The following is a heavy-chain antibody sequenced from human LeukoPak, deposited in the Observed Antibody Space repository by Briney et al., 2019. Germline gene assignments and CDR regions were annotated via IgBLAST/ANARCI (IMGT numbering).Heavy chain of an antibody. CDR1: GFTFSSYR. J-gene: IGHJ3*02. V-gene: IGHV3-48*04. D-gene: IGHD4-23*01. CDR3: ARDYGGLSI. CDR2: ISSSSSTI. Sequence: GGSLRLSCAASGFTFSSYRMNWVRQAPGKGLEWVSYISSSSSTIYYADSVKGRFTISRDNVKNTLYLQMNSLRVEDTAVYYCARDYGGLSIWGQGTMVTVSS.